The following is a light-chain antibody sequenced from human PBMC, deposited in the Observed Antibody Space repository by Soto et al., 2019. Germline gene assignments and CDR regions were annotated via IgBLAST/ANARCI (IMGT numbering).Light chain of an antibody. V-gene: IGKV3-20*01. CDR3: QQYGSSRT. Sequence: EIVLTQSPGTLSLSPGERATLSCRASQSVSSSYLAWYQQKPCQAPRLLIYGASSRATGIPDRFSGSGSGTDFTLAISRLEPGDFAVYYCQQYGSSRTFGQGTKLEIK. CDR2: GAS. J-gene: IGKJ1*01. CDR1: QSVSSSY.